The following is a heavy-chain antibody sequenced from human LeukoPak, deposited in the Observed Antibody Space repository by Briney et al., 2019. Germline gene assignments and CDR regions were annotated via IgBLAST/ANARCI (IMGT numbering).Heavy chain of an antibody. J-gene: IGHJ4*02. V-gene: IGHV1-69*02. Sequence: SVKVSCKASVGTFSSYTISWVRQTPGHGLEWMGRIIPILGIANYAQKFQGRVTITADKATSTAYMELSSLRAEDTAVYYCARGGTYYDFWSGYLSHNYFDYWGQGTLVTVSS. D-gene: IGHD3-3*01. CDR1: VGTFSSYT. CDR2: IIPILGIA. CDR3: ARGGTYYDFWSGYLSHNYFDY.